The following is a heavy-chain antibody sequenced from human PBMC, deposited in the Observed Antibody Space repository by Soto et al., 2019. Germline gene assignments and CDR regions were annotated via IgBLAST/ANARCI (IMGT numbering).Heavy chain of an antibody. CDR3: ARLTALTTADY. J-gene: IGHJ4*02. CDR1: GYTFTSNY. Sequence: QVQLVQSGAEVRKPGASVKVSCEASGYTFTSNYLLWVRESPGQGLEWMGIINPSGGITTYSQKLQGRLTVTRDTSTSTVFMELSSLRSDDTAVYYCARLTALTTADYWGQGTLVTVSS. D-gene: IGHD1-1*01. V-gene: IGHV1-46*03. CDR2: INPSGGIT.